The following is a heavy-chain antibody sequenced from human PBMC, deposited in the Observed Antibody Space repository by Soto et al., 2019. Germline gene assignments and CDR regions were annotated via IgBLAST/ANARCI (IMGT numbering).Heavy chain of an antibody. CDR3: ASTGVVTPTYYYYGRDG. V-gene: IGHV1-69*13. J-gene: IGHJ6*02. CDR2: IIPIFGTA. CDR1: VGTFSSYG. D-gene: IGHD3-3*01. Sequence: SLKVSCKSAVGTFSSYGIICVRPAPGQGLEWMGGIIPIFGTANYAQKFQGRVTSTADESTSTAYMELSSLRSEDTAVYYCASTGVVTPTYYYYGRDGWGQGTTFTVYS.